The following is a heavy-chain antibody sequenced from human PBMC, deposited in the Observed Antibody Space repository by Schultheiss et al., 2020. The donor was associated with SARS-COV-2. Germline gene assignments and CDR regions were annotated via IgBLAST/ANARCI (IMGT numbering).Heavy chain of an antibody. CDR3: ARDLVGVNRGFDY. J-gene: IGHJ4*02. CDR1: GFTFSSYG. CDR2: ISSNGGST. V-gene: IGHV3-64*01. D-gene: IGHD1-26*01. Sequence: GGSLRLSCAASGFTFSSYGMHWVRQAPGKGLEYVSAISSNGGSTYYANSVKGRFTISRDNSKNTLYLQMGSLRAEDMAVYYCARDLVGVNRGFDYWGQGTLVTVSS.